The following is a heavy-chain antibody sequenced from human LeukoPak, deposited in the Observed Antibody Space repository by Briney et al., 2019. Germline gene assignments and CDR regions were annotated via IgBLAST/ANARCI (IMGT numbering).Heavy chain of an antibody. Sequence: GGSLRLSCAASGFTFSTYAMSWVRQIPGKGLEWVSAISGSDDGTYYADSVKGRFTISRDNAKNSLYLQMNSLRAEDTAVYYCAREQFSRPSKELHQYYYYYYMDVWGKGTTVTVSS. V-gene: IGHV3-23*01. J-gene: IGHJ6*03. CDR3: AREQFSRPSKELHQYYYYYYMDV. D-gene: IGHD3-10*01. CDR2: ISGSDDGT. CDR1: GFTFSTYA.